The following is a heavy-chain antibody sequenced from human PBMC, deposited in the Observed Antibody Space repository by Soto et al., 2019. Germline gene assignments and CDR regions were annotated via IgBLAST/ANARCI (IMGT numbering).Heavy chain of an antibody. CDR1: GFTFSSYS. CDR2: ISSSSSTI. J-gene: IGHJ4*02. D-gene: IGHD3-10*01. Sequence: EVQLVESGGGLVQPGGSLRLSCAASGFTFSSYSMNWVRQAPGKGLEWVAYISSSSSTIYYADSVKGRFTISRDNAKNSMYLQMNSLRDEDTAVYYCTRGRTGFRENSLGYDYWGQGTLVTVSS. V-gene: IGHV3-48*02. CDR3: TRGRTGFRENSLGYDY.